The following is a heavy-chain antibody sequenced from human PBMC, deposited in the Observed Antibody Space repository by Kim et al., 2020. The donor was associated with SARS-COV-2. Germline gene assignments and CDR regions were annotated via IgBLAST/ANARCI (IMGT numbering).Heavy chain of an antibody. D-gene: IGHD3-10*01. Sequence: GGSLRLSCAASGFTVSSNYMSWVRQAPGKGLEWVSVIYSGGSTYYADSVKGRFTISRDNSKNTLYLQMNSLRAEDTAVYYCARDLGRYYGSGSQDYWGQGTLVTVSS. J-gene: IGHJ4*02. CDR1: GFTVSSNY. CDR2: IYSGGST. CDR3: ARDLGRYYGSGSQDY. V-gene: IGHV3-66*02.